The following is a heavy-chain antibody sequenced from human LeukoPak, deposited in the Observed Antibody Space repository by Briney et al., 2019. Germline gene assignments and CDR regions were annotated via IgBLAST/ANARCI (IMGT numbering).Heavy chain of an antibody. CDR1: GFTFSNAW. J-gene: IGHJ4*02. V-gene: IGHV3-23*01. CDR3: ATSYERRSDY. CDR2: ISGSGGST. Sequence: GGSLRLSCAASGFTFSNAWMSWVRQAPGKRLEWVSSISGSGGSTYYADSVKGRFTISRDNSKNTLYLQMNSLRAEDTAVYYCATSYERRSDYWGQGTPVTVSS. D-gene: IGHD3-22*01.